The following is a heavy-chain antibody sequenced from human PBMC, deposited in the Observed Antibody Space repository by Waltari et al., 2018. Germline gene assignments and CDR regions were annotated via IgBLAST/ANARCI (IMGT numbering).Heavy chain of an antibody. CDR3: ARRPALGYCSSTSCRLHYYYGMDV. J-gene: IGHJ6*02. V-gene: IGHV4-34*01. CDR1: GGSFSGYY. CDR2: INHSGST. Sequence: QVQLQQWGAGLLKPSETLSLTCAVYGGSFSGYYWSWLRQPPGKGLGWMGEINHSGSTNYNPSLKSRVTISVDTSKNQFSLKLSSVTAADTAVYYCARRPALGYCSSTSCRLHYYYGMDVWGQGTTVTVSS. D-gene: IGHD2-2*01.